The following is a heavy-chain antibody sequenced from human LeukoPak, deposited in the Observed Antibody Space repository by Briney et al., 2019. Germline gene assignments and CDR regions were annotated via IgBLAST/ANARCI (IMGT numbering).Heavy chain of an antibody. J-gene: IGHJ4*02. V-gene: IGHV4-59*12. D-gene: IGHD6-13*01. CDR3: ARGIAAAPFDY. CDR1: GDSTKNYY. Sequence: SETLSLTCTVSGDSTKNYYWSWIRQSPGKGLEWIGYIYYSGAANYNPSLKGRLTMSVDTSKNQFSLKLSSVTAADTAVYYCARGIAAAPFDYWGQGTLVTVSS. CDR2: IYYSGAA.